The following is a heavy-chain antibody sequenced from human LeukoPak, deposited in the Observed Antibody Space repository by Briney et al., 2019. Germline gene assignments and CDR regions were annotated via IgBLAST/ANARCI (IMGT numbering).Heavy chain of an antibody. CDR1: GYSISSGYY. CDR3: ARVLWHYDSSGYYLSFPAFDI. Sequence: PSETLSLTCTVSGYSISSGYYWGWIRQPPGKGLEWIGSIYHSGSTYYNPSLKSRVTISVDTSKNQFSLKLSSVTAADTAVYYCARVLWHYDSSGYYLSFPAFDIWGQGTMVTVSS. J-gene: IGHJ3*02. V-gene: IGHV4-38-2*02. CDR2: IYHSGST. D-gene: IGHD3-22*01.